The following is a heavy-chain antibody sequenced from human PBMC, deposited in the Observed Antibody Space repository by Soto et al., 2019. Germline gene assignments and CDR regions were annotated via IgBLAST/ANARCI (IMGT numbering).Heavy chain of an antibody. CDR2: IYYSGST. D-gene: IGHD6-19*01. CDR3: ARWDSVAGTERL. V-gene: IGHV4-59*01. Sequence: QVQLQESDPGLVKPSETLSLTCTVSGGSITSYYWSWIRQPPGKGLEWIGYIYYSGSTNYNPSLTSRVTISVDTSKNQFSLKLSSVTAADTAVYYCARWDSVAGTERLWGQGTLVTVSS. CDR1: GGSITSYY. J-gene: IGHJ4*02.